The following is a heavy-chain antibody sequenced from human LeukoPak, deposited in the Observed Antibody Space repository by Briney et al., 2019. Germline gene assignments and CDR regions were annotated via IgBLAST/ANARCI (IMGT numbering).Heavy chain of an antibody. CDR2: ISSSNSYI. D-gene: IGHD5-18*01. Sequence: GGSLRLYCAASGFTFSSFSMNWVRQAPGKGLEWGSSISSSNSYIYYTDSVKGRFTISRDNAKNSLYLQMHSLRAEDADVYYCARVGGDSSITDYWGQGTLVTVSS. J-gene: IGHJ4*02. CDR3: ARVGGDSSITDY. CDR1: GFTFSSFS. V-gene: IGHV3-21*01.